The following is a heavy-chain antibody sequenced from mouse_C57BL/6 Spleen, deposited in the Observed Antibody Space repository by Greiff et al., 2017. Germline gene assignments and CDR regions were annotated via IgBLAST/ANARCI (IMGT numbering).Heavy chain of an antibody. V-gene: IGHV1-15*01. CDR3: TRTVGTNDIDY. D-gene: IGHD4-1*01. CDR1: GYTFTDYE. Sequence: QVQLQQSGAELVRPGASVTLSCKASGYTFTDYEMHWVKQTPVHGLDWIGAIDPETGGTAYNQKFKGKAILTADKSSSTSYIELRSLTCDDYAVNYCTRTVGTNDIDYWGQGTTLTVSS. J-gene: IGHJ2*01. CDR2: IDPETGGT.